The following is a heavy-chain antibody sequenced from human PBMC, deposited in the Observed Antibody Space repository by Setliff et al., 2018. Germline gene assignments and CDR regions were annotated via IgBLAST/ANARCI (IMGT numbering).Heavy chain of an antibody. D-gene: IGHD5-12*01. CDR1: GGSFAPYY. CDR3: ARGGTFRYFDY. J-gene: IGHJ4*02. V-gene: IGHV4-59*01. Sequence: SETLSLTCTVSGGSFAPYYWSWIRQPPGKGLEWIGYVYYSGTAYYNPSPKSRVTVIVDTSKNQFSLRLSSVTAADTAVYYCARGGTFRYFDYWGQGTPVTVSS. CDR2: VYYSGTA.